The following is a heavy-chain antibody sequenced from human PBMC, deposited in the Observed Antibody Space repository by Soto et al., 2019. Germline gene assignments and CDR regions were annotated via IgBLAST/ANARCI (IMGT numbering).Heavy chain of an antibody. Sequence: PGGSLRLSCAASGFTFSSYWMHWVRQAPGKGLVWVSRINSDGSSTSYADSVKGRFTISRDNAKNTLYLQMNSLRAEDTAVYYCARAREMATISDAFDIWGQGTMVTLSS. CDR3: ARAREMATISDAFDI. CDR1: GFTFSSYW. V-gene: IGHV3-74*01. D-gene: IGHD5-12*01. CDR2: INSDGSST. J-gene: IGHJ3*02.